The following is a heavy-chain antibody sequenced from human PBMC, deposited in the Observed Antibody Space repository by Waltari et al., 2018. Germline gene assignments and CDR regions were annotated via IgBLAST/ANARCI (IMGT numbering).Heavy chain of an antibody. Sequence: QLQLQESGPGLVKPSETLSLTCTVSGGSISSSSYYWGWIRQPPGKGLEWIGSIYYSGSTYYNPSLKSRVTISVDTSKNQFSLKLSSVTAADTAVYYCARIKNYYDSSSYLTPHHYFDYWGQGTLVTVSS. CDR3: ARIKNYYDSSSYLTPHHYFDY. CDR1: GGSISSSSYY. V-gene: IGHV4-39*01. CDR2: IYYSGST. J-gene: IGHJ4*02. D-gene: IGHD3-22*01.